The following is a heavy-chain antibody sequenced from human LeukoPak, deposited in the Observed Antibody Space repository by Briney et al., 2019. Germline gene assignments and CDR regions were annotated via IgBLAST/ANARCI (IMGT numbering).Heavy chain of an antibody. CDR2: IYSGGST. J-gene: IGHJ4*02. V-gene: IGHV3-66*01. CDR3: ARVSLLDGDFDY. D-gene: IGHD2/OR15-2a*01. Sequence: GSLRLSCAASGFTVSSNYMSWVRQAPGKGLEWVSVIYSGGSTYYADSVRGRFTISRDNSKNTLYLQMNSLRAEDTAVYYCARVSLLDGDFDYWGQGTLVTVSS. CDR1: GFTVSSNY.